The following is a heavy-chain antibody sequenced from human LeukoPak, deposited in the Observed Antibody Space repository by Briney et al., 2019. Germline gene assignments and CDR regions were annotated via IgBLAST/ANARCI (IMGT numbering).Heavy chain of an antibody. CDR2: IYSGGST. J-gene: IGHJ3*02. V-gene: IGHV3-66*01. Sequence: PGGSLRLSCAVSGFTVSSNYMSWVRQAPGKGLEWVSVIYSGGSTYYADSVKGRFTISRDNSKNTLYLQMNSLRAEDTAMYYCARYGGTDAFDIWGQGTMVTVSS. CDR1: GFTVSSNY. D-gene: IGHD4-23*01. CDR3: ARYGGTDAFDI.